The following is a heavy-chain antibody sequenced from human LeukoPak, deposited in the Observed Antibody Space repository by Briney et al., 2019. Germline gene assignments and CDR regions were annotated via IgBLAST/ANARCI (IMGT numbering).Heavy chain of an antibody. J-gene: IGHJ3*02. V-gene: IGHV3-23*01. Sequence: GGSLRLSCAASGFTFSSYAMSWVRQAPGKGLEWVSAISGSGGSTYYADSVKGQFTISRDNSKNTLYLQMNSLRAEDTAVYYCAKDLHVLGFLEQPARFAFDIWGQGTMVTVSS. D-gene: IGHD3-3*01. CDR2: ISGSGGST. CDR3: AKDLHVLGFLEQPARFAFDI. CDR1: GFTFSSYA.